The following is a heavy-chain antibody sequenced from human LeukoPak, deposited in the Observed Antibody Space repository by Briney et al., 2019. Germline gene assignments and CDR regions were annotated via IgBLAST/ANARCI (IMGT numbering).Heavy chain of an antibody. D-gene: IGHD2-15*01. CDR2: IYYSGST. J-gene: IGHJ4*02. CDR3: ARVAAKTVDY. V-gene: IGHV4-59*12. Sequence: SETLSLTCTVSGGSISSYYWSWIRQPPGKGLEWIGYIYYSGSTNYNPSLKSRGTISVDTSKNQFSLKLSSVTAADTAVYYCARVAAKTVDYWGQGTLVTVSS. CDR1: GGSISSYY.